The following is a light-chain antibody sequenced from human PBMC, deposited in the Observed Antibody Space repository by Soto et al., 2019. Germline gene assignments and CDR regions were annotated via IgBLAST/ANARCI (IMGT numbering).Light chain of an antibody. CDR3: QQYDDLPLT. Sequence: DIQMTQSPSSLFASVGDRVTITCQASQDITTYLSWYQQKPGKAPKLLIYDASNLEIGVPSRFSGRGSGTDFTLTISSLQPEDIATYFCQQYDDLPLTFGGGTKVEVK. V-gene: IGKV1-33*01. CDR2: DAS. J-gene: IGKJ4*01. CDR1: QDITTY.